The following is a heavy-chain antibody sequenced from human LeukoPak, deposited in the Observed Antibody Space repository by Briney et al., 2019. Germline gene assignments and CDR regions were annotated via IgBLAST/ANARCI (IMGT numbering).Heavy chain of an antibody. CDR2: ISGNSGST. D-gene: IGHD1-1*01. CDR3: AKDHWNAASYYYYMGV. CDR1: GFTFSSYA. Sequence: PGGSLRLSCIASGFTFSSYAMSWVRQAPGKGLEWVSAISGNSGSTYYADSVKGRFTISRDNSKNTLYLQMNSLRAAATAVYYCAKDHWNAASYYYYMGVWGKGTTVTVSS. J-gene: IGHJ6*03. V-gene: IGHV3-23*01.